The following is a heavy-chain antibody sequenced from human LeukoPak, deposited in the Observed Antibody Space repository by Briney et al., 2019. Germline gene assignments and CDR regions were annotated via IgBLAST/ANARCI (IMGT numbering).Heavy chain of an antibody. D-gene: IGHD3-10*01. CDR1: GLTFSSYW. CDR2: IKSDASGT. Sequence: QTGGSLRLSCTASGLTFSSYWMHWVRQAPGKGPVWVAHIKSDASGTSYADSVKGRFTISRDNAKNALYLQMNSLRAEDTAVYYCSSGSYHNDYWGQGTLVTVSS. J-gene: IGHJ4*02. CDR3: SSGSYHNDY. V-gene: IGHV3-74*01.